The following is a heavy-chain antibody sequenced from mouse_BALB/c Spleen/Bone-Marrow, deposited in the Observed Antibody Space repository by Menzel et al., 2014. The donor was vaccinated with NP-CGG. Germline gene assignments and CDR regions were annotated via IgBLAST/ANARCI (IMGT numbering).Heavy chain of an antibody. J-gene: IGHJ2*01. D-gene: IGHD1-2*01. CDR1: GFNIKDTY. CDR2: IDPANGNT. CDR3: AYKSLLRLYYFDY. Sequence: EVQLQQSGAELVKPGASVKLSCTASGFNIKDTYMHWVKQRPEQGLEWIGRIDPANGNTKYDPKFQGKATITADTSSNTAYLQLSSLTSEDTAAYYCAYKSLLRLYYFDYWGQGTTLTVSS. V-gene: IGHV14-3*02.